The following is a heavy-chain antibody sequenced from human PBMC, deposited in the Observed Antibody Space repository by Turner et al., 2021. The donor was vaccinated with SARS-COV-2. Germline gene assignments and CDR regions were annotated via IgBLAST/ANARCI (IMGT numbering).Heavy chain of an antibody. J-gene: IGHJ4*02. CDR1: GFTVSSNY. CDR3: ARDLGGTSSLGGYFDY. V-gene: IGHV3-66*02. Sequence: EVQLVESGGGLVQPGGSLRLSCAASGFTVSSNYMNWVRQAPGKGLELVSVIYSGGSTYYADSVKCRFTISRDTSKNTLYLKMNSLRAEDTAVYYCARDLGGTSSLGGYFDYWGQGTLVTVSS. D-gene: IGHD2-2*01. CDR2: IYSGGST.